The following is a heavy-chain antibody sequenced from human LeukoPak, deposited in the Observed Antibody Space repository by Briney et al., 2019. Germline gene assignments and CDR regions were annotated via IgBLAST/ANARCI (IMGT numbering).Heavy chain of an antibody. V-gene: IGHV1-69*04. CDR1: GGTFSSYA. CDR2: IIPILGIA. J-gene: IGHJ4*02. Sequence: SVTLSCKASGGTFSSYAISWVRQAPGQGLEWMGRIIPILGIANYAQKFQGRVTITADKSTRTAYMELSSLRSEDTAVYYCARVGGETAFDYWGQGTLVIVSS. CDR3: ARVGGETAFDY. D-gene: IGHD2-21*02.